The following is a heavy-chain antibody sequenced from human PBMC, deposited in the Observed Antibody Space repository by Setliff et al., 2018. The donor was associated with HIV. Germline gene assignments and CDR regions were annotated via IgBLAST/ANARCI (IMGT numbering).Heavy chain of an antibody. CDR3: ARGLSSQTYWGTRPLGLDY. J-gene: IGHJ4*01. CDR1: SGSMTGHY. D-gene: IGHD2-2*01. CDR2: LHSLGSSRVSDTP. Sequence: PSETLSLTCSVSSGSMTGHYWTCVRQPPGKGLEWIGYLHSLGSSRVSDTPNYSPSLKSRITISLDTSKRQFSLTMTSVTAADTAVYYCARGLSSQTYWGTRPLGLDYWGRGSLVTVSS. V-gene: IGHV4-4*08.